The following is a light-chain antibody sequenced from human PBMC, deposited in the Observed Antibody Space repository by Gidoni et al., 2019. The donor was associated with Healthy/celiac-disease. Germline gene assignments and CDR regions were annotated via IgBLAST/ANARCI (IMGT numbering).Light chain of an antibody. CDR2: AAS. CDR1: QSVRSN. J-gene: IGKJ4*01. V-gene: IGKV3-15*01. Sequence: DIVMTQSPATLSVSPGERATLSCRASQSVRSNLAWYQQKPGPAPRLLIYAASTMAPGIPARFSGSGSGTEFTLTISSLQSEDFAVYYCQQYNNWPLTFGGGTKVEIK. CDR3: QQYNNWPLT.